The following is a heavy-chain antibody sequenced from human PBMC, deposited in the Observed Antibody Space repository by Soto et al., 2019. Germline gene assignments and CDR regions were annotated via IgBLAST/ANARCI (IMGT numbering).Heavy chain of an antibody. CDR3: ARGLDIVVVPAAYIDAFDI. V-gene: IGHV1-8*01. Sequence: GASVKVSCKASGYTFTSYDINWVRQATGQGLEWMGWMNPNSGNTGYAQKFQGRVTMTRNTSISTAYMELSSLRSEDTAVYYCARGLDIVVVPAAYIDAFDIWGQGTMVTVSS. CDR1: GYTFTSYD. CDR2: MNPNSGNT. J-gene: IGHJ3*02. D-gene: IGHD2-2*01.